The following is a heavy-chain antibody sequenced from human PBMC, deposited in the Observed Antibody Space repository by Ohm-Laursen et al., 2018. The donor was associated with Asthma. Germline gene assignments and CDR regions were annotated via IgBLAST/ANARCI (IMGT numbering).Heavy chain of an antibody. CDR1: GASIISSRYF. V-gene: IGHV4-39*01. CDR2: IHYSGST. J-gene: IGHJ4*02. CDR3: ASLPTDYSIDF. Sequence: GTLSLTCIVSGASIISSRYFWGWFRQSPGKGLEWIGTIHYSGSTNYNPSLRGRVIMFVDTSRNQFSLQWHSVTAPDTAVYYCASLPTDYSIDFWGQGTLVTVSS. D-gene: IGHD4-11*01.